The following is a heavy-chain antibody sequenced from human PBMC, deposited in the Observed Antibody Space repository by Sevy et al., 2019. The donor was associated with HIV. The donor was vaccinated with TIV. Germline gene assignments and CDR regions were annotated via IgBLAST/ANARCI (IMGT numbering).Heavy chain of an antibody. CDR3: ARHKDGTVGGVWFDP. Sequence: SETLSLTCTVSGGSISSSTYYWGWIRQPPGKGLEWIVSIYYSGITYYNPSLKSRVTISVDTSKNQFSLKLSSVTAADPAVYFCARHKDGTVGGVWFDPWGQGTLVTVSS. V-gene: IGHV4-39*01. D-gene: IGHD3-16*01. J-gene: IGHJ5*02. CDR1: GGSISSSTYY. CDR2: IYYSGIT.